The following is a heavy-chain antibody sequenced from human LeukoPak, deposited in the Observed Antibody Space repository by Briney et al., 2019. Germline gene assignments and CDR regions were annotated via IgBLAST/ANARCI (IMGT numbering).Heavy chain of an antibody. CDR1: GGTFSSYA. CDR2: IIPIFGTA. CDR3: ARVADYASNWFDP. Sequence: GSSVKVSCKASGGTFSSYAISWVRQAPGQGLEWMGGIIPIFGTANYAQKFQGRVTITADESTSTAYMELSSLRSEDTAVYYCARVADYASNWFDPWGQGTLVTVSS. D-gene: IGHD4-17*01. V-gene: IGHV1-69*01. J-gene: IGHJ5*02.